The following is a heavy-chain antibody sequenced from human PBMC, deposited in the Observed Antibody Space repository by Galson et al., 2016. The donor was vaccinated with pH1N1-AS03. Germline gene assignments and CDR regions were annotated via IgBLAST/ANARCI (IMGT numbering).Heavy chain of an antibody. V-gene: IGHV3-9*01. CDR1: GFTFDDYA. CDR3: AKSPGYCSAGSCSDQGYFDY. Sequence: SLRLSCAGSGFTFDDYAMHWVRQAPGKGLEWVSGISWNSGTIGYTDSVKGRFTISRDNAKNSLYLQMNSLRAEDTALYYCAKSPGYCSAGSCSDQGYFDYWGRGTLVTVSS. J-gene: IGHJ4*02. CDR2: ISWNSGTI. D-gene: IGHD2-15*01.